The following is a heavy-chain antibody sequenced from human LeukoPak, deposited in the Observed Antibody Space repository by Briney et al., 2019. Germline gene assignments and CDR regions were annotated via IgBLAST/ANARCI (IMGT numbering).Heavy chain of an antibody. V-gene: IGHV3-23*01. J-gene: IGHJ4*02. CDR1: GFTFSSYG. Sequence: TGGSLILSCAASGFTFSSYGMNWVRQAPGKGLEWVSSISDSGDTTFYADSVKGRFTIFRDNSKNTLFLQMNNLRAEDTALYFCAKMAGPTMHLLYFDSWGRGTLVTVSS. CDR3: AKMAGPTMHLLYFDS. CDR2: ISDSGDTT. D-gene: IGHD1-26*01.